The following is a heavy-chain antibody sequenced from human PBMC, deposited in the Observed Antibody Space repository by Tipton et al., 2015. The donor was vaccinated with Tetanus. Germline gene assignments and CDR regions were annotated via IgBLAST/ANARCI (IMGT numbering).Heavy chain of an antibody. J-gene: IGHJ4*02. V-gene: IGHV3-21*01. CDR1: GFTFSKHT. D-gene: IGHD2/OR15-2a*01. CDR2: ISSSTTYI. Sequence: GSLRLSCAASGFTFSKHTMNWVRQAPGKGLEWVSSISSSTTYIYYADSVKGRFTITRDNAKNSLCLQMNSLRVDDTAVYYCARAFCNYNCHGGYFDYWGQGTLVTVSS. CDR3: ARAFCNYNCHGGYFDY.